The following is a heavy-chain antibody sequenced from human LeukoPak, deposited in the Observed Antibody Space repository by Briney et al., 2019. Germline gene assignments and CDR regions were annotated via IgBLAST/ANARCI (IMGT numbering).Heavy chain of an antibody. CDR3: ARGPDGDSDY. CDR2: IYHSGST. D-gene: IGHD4-17*01. V-gene: IGHV4-38-2*01. J-gene: IGHJ4*02. Sequence: PSETLSLTCAVSGYSISSGYYWGWIRQPSGKGLEWIGSIYHSGSTYYNPSLKSRATISVDTSKNQFSLKLSSVTAADTAVYYCARGPDGDSDYWGQGTLVTVSS. CDR1: GYSISSGYY.